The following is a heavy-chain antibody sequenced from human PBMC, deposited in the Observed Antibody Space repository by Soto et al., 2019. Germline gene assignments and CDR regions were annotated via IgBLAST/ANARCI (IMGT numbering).Heavy chain of an antibody. CDR3: ARGLAIFGVSFDY. CDR1: GGTFSSYA. CDR2: IIPIFGTA. Sequence: SVKVSCKASGGTFSSYAISWVRQAPGQGLEWMGGIIPIFGTANYAQKFQGRVTITADESTSTAYMELSSLRSEDTAVYYCARGLAIFGVSFDYWGQGTLVTVSS. J-gene: IGHJ4*02. V-gene: IGHV1-69*13. D-gene: IGHD3-3*01.